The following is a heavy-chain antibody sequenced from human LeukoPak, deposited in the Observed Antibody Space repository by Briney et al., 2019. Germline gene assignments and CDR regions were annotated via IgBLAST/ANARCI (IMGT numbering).Heavy chain of an antibody. CDR3: ASTARGWYGAFDY. Sequence: GESLKISCQGSGYRFANYWIGWVRQMPGKGLEWMGIIYPGDSGTRYSPSFQGQVTISADKSISTAYLQWSSLTASDTAMYYCASTARGWYGAFDYWGQGTPVTVSS. V-gene: IGHV5-51*01. CDR1: GYRFANYW. CDR2: IYPGDSGT. D-gene: IGHD6-19*01. J-gene: IGHJ4*02.